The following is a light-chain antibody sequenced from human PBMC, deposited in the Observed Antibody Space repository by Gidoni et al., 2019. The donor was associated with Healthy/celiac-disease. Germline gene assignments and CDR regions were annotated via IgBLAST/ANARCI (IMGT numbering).Light chain of an antibody. V-gene: IGKV1-39*01. CDR1: QSISSY. CDR3: QQSYSTPWT. CDR2: AAS. Sequence: LQMTHSPSSLSASVGDRVTITCRASQSISSYLNWYQQKPGKAPKLLIYAASSLQSGVPSRFSGSGSGTDFTLTISSLQPEDFATYYCQQSYSTPWTLGQGTKVEIK. J-gene: IGKJ1*01.